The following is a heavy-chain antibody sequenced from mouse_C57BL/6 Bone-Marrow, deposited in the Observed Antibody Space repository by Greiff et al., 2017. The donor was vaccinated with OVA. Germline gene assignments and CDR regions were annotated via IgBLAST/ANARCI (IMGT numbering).Heavy chain of an antibody. J-gene: IGHJ4*01. V-gene: IGHV5-15*01. D-gene: IGHD3-2*02. CDR2: ISNLAYSI. CDR1: GFTFSDYG. Sequence: EVQGVESGGGLVQPGGSLKLSCAASGFTFSDYGMAWVRQAPRKGPEWVAFISNLAYSIYYADTVTGRFTISRENAKNTLYLEMSSLRSEDTAMYYCARQDRLRRDYAMDYWGQGTSVTVSS. CDR3: ARQDRLRRDYAMDY.